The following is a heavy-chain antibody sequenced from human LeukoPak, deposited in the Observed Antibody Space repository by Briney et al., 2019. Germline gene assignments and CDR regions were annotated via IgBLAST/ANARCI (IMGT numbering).Heavy chain of an antibody. D-gene: IGHD1-7*01. V-gene: IGHV3-23*01. J-gene: IGHJ5*02. CDR1: GFTFSSYA. Sequence: GGSLRLSSAASGFTFSSYAMSWVRQAPGKGPEWVSAISGSGGSTYYADSVKGRFTISRDNSKNTLYLQMNSLRAEDTAVYYCAKDHLELHNWFDPWGQGTLVTVSS. CDR2: ISGSGGST. CDR3: AKDHLELHNWFDP.